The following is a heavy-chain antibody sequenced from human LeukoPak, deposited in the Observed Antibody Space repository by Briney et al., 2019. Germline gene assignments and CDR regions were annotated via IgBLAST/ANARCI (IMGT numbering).Heavy chain of an antibody. J-gene: IGHJ3*01. CDR1: GFTFNIYS. V-gene: IGHV3-23*01. CDR3: AKDIQLSA. Sequence: GGPLRLSCAASGFTFNIYSINWVRQAPGKGLEWVSLIASSGRNTYYTDSVRGRFTISRDNSKKTLSLQMNSLRVEDTAIYYCAKDIQLSAWGLGTMVTVSS. CDR2: IASSGRNT. D-gene: IGHD5-24*01.